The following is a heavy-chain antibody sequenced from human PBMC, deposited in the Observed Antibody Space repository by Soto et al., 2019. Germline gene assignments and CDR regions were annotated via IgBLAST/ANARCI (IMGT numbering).Heavy chain of an antibody. CDR2: IKQDGSEK. V-gene: IGHV3-7*01. CDR3: ASRVYSSGWTFDY. CDR1: GFTFSSYW. D-gene: IGHD6-19*01. J-gene: IGHJ4*02. Sequence: EVQLVESGGGLVQPGGSLRLSCAASGFTFSSYWMSWVRQAPGKGLEWVANIKQDGSEKYYVDSVKGRFTISRDNAKNSLYLQMNSLSAEDTAVYYCASRVYSSGWTFDYWGQGTLVTVSS.